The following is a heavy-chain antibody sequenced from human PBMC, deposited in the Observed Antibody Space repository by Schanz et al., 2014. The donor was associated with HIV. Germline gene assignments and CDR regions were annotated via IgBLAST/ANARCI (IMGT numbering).Heavy chain of an antibody. CDR1: RFTFSRYA. V-gene: IGHV3-23*01. CDR3: AKDRITGTTGVPYYYYGMDV. J-gene: IGHJ6*02. Sequence: EVQLLESGGGLVQPGGSLRLSCAASRFTFSRYAISFFLHSPFNFLYFFSSISGSGGSTYYADSVKGRFTISRDNSKNTLYLQMNSLRAEDTAVYYCAKDRITGTTGVPYYYYGMDVWGQGTTVTVSS. D-gene: IGHD1-7*01. CDR2: ISGSGGST.